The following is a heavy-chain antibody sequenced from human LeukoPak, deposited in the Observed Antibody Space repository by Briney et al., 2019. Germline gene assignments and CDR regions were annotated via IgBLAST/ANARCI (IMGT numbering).Heavy chain of an antibody. D-gene: IGHD3-22*01. V-gene: IGHV3-23*01. CDR1: GFTFSTYG. Sequence: PGGSLRLSCAASGFTFSTYGMSWVRQAPGKGLEWVSTISGSGGSTYHADSVKGRSTISRDNSKNTLYLQMNLLRDEDTAVYYCAKRADGSSYCPDYWGQGTLVTVSS. CDR3: AKRADGSSYCPDY. CDR2: ISGSGGST. J-gene: IGHJ4*02.